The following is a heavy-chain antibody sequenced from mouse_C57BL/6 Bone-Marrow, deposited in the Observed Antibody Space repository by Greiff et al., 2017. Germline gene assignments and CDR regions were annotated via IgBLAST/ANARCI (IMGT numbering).Heavy chain of an antibody. CDR2: IHPNSGST. D-gene: IGHD1-1*01. Sequence: QVQLQQPGAELVKPGASVKLSCKASGYTFTSYWMHWVKQRPGQGLEWIGMIHPNSGSTNYNEKFKGKATLTVDKSSSTAYMQLSSLTSEDSAVYYGAHPNYCGSMYFDVWGTGTTVTVSS. V-gene: IGHV1-64*01. CDR1: GYTFTSYW. J-gene: IGHJ1*03. CDR3: AHPNYCGSMYFDV.